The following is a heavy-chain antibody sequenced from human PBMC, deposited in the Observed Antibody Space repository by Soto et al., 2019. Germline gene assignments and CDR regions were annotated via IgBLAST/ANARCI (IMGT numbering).Heavy chain of an antibody. Sequence: GGSLRLSCAASGFTFSSYEMNWVRQATGKGLEWVSAIGTAGDPYYPGSVKGRFTISRENAKNSLYLQMNSLRAGDTAVYYCARETGERAFDIWGQGTMVTVSS. V-gene: IGHV3-13*05. J-gene: IGHJ3*02. CDR1: GFTFSSYE. CDR2: IGTAGDP. D-gene: IGHD7-27*01. CDR3: ARETGERAFDI.